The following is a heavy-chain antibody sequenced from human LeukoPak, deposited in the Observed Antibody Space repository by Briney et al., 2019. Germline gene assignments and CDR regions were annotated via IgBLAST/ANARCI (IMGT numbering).Heavy chain of an antibody. D-gene: IGHD6-19*01. V-gene: IGHV4-39*01. J-gene: IGHJ4*02. CDR1: GGSISSSISY. CDR3: ARRRVGSGWSYYFDY. Sequence: SETLSLTCTVSGGSISSSISYWGWIRQPPGKGLEWIGSIYYRGTTYYNPSLKSRVTISVDTSKNQFSLKLSSVTAADTAVYYCARRRVGSGWSYYFDYWGQGTLVTVSS. CDR2: IYYRGTT.